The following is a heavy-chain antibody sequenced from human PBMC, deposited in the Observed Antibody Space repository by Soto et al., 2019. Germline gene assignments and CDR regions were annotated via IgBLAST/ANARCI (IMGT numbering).Heavy chain of an antibody. CDR1: GGTFSSYA. CDR2: IIPIFGTA. J-gene: IGHJ1*01. V-gene: IGHV1-69*13. D-gene: IGHD2-8*01. CDR3: GRTATSPTCCNDNCTNTQYYQY. Sequence: SVKVSCKASGGTFSSYAISWVRQAPGQGLEWMGGIIPIFGTANYAQKFQGRVRITGDESTSTAYMELSSVRCEDTAVYYCGRTATSPTCCNDNCTNTQYYQYWGLGTLVTVSS.